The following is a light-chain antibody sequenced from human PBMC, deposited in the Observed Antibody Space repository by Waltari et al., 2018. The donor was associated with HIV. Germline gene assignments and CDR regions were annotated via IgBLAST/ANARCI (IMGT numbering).Light chain of an antibody. V-gene: IGLV2-14*01. CDR2: DVR. J-gene: IGLJ1*01. Sequence: QSVLTQPASMSGSPGQSITIPCTGSVGDIGSYNFVSWFQKYPDQAPTLIIFDVRSLPSGVSSRLSGSKSGNSASLTISGLQTEDEAIYFCSSYSRQGDSYIVGTGT. CDR1: VGDIGSYNF. CDR3: SSYSRQGDSYI.